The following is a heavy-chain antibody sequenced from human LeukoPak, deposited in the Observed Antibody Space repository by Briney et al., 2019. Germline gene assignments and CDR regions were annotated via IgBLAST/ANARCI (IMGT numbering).Heavy chain of an antibody. V-gene: IGHV3-11*03. CDR1: GFTFSDYY. D-gene: IGHD5-12*01. CDR3: ARWNLRSLGRPNWFDP. J-gene: IGHJ5*02. CDR2: ISSSSTYT. Sequence: GGSLRLSCAASGFTFSDYYMTWIRQAPGRGLEWVSYISSSSTYTNDADSVRGRFTVSRDNAKNSLYLQMDSLRPEDTPVYYCARWNLRSLGRPNWFDPWGRGTLVTVSS.